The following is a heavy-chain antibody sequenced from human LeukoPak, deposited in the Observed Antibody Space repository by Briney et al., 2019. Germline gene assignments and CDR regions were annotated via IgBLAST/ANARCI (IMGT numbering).Heavy chain of an antibody. D-gene: IGHD6-13*01. J-gene: IGHJ4*02. CDR3: ARHSGMAAGDY. CDR1: GYSISSGYY. CDR2: IYHSGRT. V-gene: IGHV4-38-2*01. Sequence: SETLSLTCAVSGYSISSGYYWDWMRQPPGKGLAWVGTIYHSGRTYYTPSLNSRVTITVDTSKNQFSLKLSSVAAADTAVYYCARHSGMAAGDYWGQGTLVTVSS.